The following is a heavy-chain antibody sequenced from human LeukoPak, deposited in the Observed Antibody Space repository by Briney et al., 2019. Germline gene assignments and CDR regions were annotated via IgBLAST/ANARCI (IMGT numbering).Heavy chain of an antibody. V-gene: IGHV3-74*01. J-gene: IGHJ4*02. CDR1: GFIFSRYW. CDR3: ARDRLSSGCLDN. D-gene: IGHD6-19*01. CDR2: LKSDGSST. Sequence: PGGSLRLSCAASGFIFSRYWMHWVRQAPGKGLVWVSRLKSDGSSTSYADSVKGRFTISRDNAKNTLYLQMNGLRAEDTAVYYCARDRLSSGCLDNWGQGTLVTVSS.